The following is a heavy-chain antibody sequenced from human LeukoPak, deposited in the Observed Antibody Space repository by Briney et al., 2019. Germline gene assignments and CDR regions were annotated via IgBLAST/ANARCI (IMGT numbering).Heavy chain of an antibody. V-gene: IGHV3-23*01. CDR2: ISGSGGST. CDR1: GGSFSGYY. Sequence: ETLSLTCAVYGGSFSGYYWSWVRQAPGKGLEWVSAISGSGGSTYYADSVKGRFTISRDNSKNTLYLQMNSLRAEDTAVYYRAKDRIVGAILDYWGQGTLVTVSS. J-gene: IGHJ4*02. D-gene: IGHD1-26*01. CDR3: AKDRIVGAILDY.